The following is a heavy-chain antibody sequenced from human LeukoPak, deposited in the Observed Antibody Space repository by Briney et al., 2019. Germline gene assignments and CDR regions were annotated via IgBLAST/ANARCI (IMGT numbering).Heavy chain of an antibody. CDR1: GVSISSSY. Sequence: SETLSLTCTVSGVSISSSYWSWIRQPPGKGLEWIGFIYYTGSTNYNPSLKSRVTISVDTSKNQFSLKLRSVTAADTAVYYCAQGSSNWAKFDYWGQGTLVTVSS. D-gene: IGHD4-11*01. J-gene: IGHJ4*02. CDR3: AQGSSNWAKFDY. CDR2: IYYTGST. V-gene: IGHV4-59*01.